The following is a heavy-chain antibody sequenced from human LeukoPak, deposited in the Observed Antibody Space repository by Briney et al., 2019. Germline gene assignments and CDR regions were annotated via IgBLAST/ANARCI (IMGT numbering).Heavy chain of an antibody. CDR2: INHSGST. CDR1: GGSFSGYY. D-gene: IGHD3-10*01. J-gene: IGHJ4*02. Sequence: SETLSLTCAVYGGSFSGYYWSWIRQPPGKGLEWIGEINHSGSTNYNPSLKSRVTISVDTSKNQFSLKLSSVTAADTAVYYCARGRGSRYWGQGTLVTVSS. V-gene: IGHV4-34*01. CDR3: ARGRGSRY.